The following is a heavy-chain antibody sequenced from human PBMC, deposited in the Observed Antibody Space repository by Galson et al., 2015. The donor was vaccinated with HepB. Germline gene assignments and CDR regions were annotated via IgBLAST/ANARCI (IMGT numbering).Heavy chain of an antibody. V-gene: IGHV3-21*01. CDR3: ATPRGSQQKADY. D-gene: IGHD6-13*01. CDR2: ISSSSSYI. CDR1: GFTFSSYS. Sequence: SLRLSCAASGFTFSSYSMNWVRQAPGKGLEWVSSISSSSSYIYYADSVKGRFTISRDNAKNSLYLQMNSLRAEDTAVYYCATPRGSQQKADYWGQGTLVTVSS. J-gene: IGHJ4*02.